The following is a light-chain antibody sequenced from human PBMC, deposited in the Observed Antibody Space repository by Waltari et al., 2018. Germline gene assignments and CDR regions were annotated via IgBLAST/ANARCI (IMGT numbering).Light chain of an antibody. J-gene: IGLJ3*02. CDR1: NSNIGKNT. CDR2: RND. V-gene: IGLV1-44*01. Sequence: QSVVTQPPSASAPPGPRVTMSCSGSNSNIGKNTVNWYQQLPGTAPKLLVFRNDQRPSGVPDRFSASRSGTSASLAISGLQFDDEADYYCATWDDSLNGWVFGGGTRLTVL. CDR3: ATWDDSLNGWV.